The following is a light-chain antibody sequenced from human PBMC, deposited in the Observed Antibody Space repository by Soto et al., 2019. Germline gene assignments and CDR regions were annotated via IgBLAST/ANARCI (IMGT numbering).Light chain of an antibody. V-gene: IGKV1-39*01. Sequence: DIQMTQSPSSLSASVEDRVIITCRASQSISNHLNWYQQKPGKAPKLLIFAASSLQSGVPSRFSGSRSGPDFTLTISSLQPEDFAVYYCQHRSNWPLTFGGGTKVEIK. CDR3: QHRSNWPLT. CDR2: AAS. J-gene: IGKJ4*01. CDR1: QSISNH.